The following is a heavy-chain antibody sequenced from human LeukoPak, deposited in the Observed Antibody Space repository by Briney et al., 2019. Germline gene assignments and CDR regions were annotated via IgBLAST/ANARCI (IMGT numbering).Heavy chain of an antibody. CDR3: ARAQATVTPYFDY. Sequence: GGSLRLSCAASGFTFSSYAMHWVRQAPGKGLEWVAVTSYDGSNKYYADSVKGRFTISRDNSKNTLYLQMNSLRAEDTAVYYCARAQATVTPYFDYWGQGTLVTVSS. CDR1: GFTFSSYA. V-gene: IGHV3-30-3*01. D-gene: IGHD4-17*01. CDR2: TSYDGSNK. J-gene: IGHJ4*02.